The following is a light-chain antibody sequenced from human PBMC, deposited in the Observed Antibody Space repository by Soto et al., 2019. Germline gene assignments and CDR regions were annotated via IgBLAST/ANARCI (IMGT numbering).Light chain of an antibody. Sequence: QSVLTQPPSVSGAPGQRVTISCTGSSSNIGACYDVHWYQQLPGTAPKLLIYNNNNRPSGVPDRFSGSKSVTSASLAITGLQADDEADYYCQSYDSSLSGVVFGGGTKLTVL. V-gene: IGLV1-40*01. J-gene: IGLJ2*01. CDR2: NNN. CDR3: QSYDSSLSGVV. CDR1: SSNIGACYD.